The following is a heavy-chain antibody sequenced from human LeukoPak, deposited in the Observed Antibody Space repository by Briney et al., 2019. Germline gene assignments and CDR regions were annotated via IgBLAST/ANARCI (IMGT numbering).Heavy chain of an antibody. Sequence: GGSLRLSCAASGFTFSSYGLHWVRQAPGKGLEWVSAISGSGGSTYYADSVKGRFTISRDNSKNTLYLQMNSLKAEDTAVYYCAKGLWFGEFAYWGQGTLVTVSS. J-gene: IGHJ4*02. D-gene: IGHD3-10*01. V-gene: IGHV3-23*01. CDR2: ISGSGGST. CDR3: AKGLWFGEFAY. CDR1: GFTFSSYG.